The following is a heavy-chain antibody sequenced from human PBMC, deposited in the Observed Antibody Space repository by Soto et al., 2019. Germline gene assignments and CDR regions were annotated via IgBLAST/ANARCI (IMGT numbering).Heavy chain of an antibody. CDR3: AGLITASGTTSDN. D-gene: IGHD6-13*01. J-gene: IGHJ4*02. CDR1: VDTFTRYG. V-gene: IGHV1-18*01. CDR2: IRAYNGNT. Sequence: QVQLVQSGAEVKKPGASVKVSCKASVDTFTRYGISWVRQAPGQGLEWMGWIRAYNGNTNYAQKLQGRVTMTTVTSTSTAYMELRCRRSDDAAVYYFAGLITASGTTSDNWGQGTLVTDSS.